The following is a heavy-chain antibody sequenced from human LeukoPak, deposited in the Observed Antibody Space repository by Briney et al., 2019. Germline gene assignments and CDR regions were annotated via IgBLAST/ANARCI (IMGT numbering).Heavy chain of an antibody. CDR2: IYTSGST. Sequence: SETLSLTCTVSGGSISSYYWSWIRQPAGKGLEWIGRIYTSGSTNYNPSLKSRVTMSVDTSKNQFSLKLSSVTAADTAVYYCAREGCSSTGCYTPYYYYYMDVWGKGTTVTVSS. J-gene: IGHJ6*03. V-gene: IGHV4-4*07. CDR1: GGSISSYY. CDR3: AREGCSSTGCYTPYYYYYMDV. D-gene: IGHD2-2*02.